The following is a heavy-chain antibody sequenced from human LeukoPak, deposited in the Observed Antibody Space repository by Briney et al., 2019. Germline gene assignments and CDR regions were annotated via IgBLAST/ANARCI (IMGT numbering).Heavy chain of an antibody. CDR2: ISYDGSNK. CDR3: AKDWAPYSSGWYGPYFDY. D-gene: IGHD6-19*01. CDR1: GFTFISDG. V-gene: IGHV3-30*18. Sequence: GRSLRLSCAASGFTFISDGMRGVRQGPGKGLEWVAVISYDGSNKYYADSVKGRFTISRDNSKNTLYLQINSLRAEDTAVYYCAKDWAPYSSGWYGPYFDYWGQGTLVTVSS. J-gene: IGHJ4*02.